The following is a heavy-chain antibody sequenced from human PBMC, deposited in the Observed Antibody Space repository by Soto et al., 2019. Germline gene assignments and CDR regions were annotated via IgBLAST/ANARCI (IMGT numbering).Heavy chain of an antibody. J-gene: IGHJ4*02. CDR2: INPSSGTT. Sequence: GASVEVSCKASGYTFTSYAIHWVRQAPEQGLEWMGMINPSSGTTAYAQKFQDKFTMTRDTSTSTVYMELSSLRYEDTALYYCARSNGCIDYWGQGTLVTVSS. CDR1: GYTFTSYA. CDR3: ARSNGCIDY. D-gene: IGHD3-22*01. V-gene: IGHV1-46*03.